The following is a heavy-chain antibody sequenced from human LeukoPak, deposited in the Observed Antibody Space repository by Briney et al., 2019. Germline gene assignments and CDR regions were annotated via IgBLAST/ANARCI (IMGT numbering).Heavy chain of an antibody. V-gene: IGHV4-39*01. J-gene: IGHJ3*02. CDR2: VFYTGRT. Sequence: PSETLSLTCTVSAGSLWTGDYYWGWVRQSPGRGLEWSGNVFYTGRTYYNPPLKSLATISVATSRNQFSLRLNSVTAADTAVYYCAKQSGKTTVTDAFDIWGQGTMVTVSS. CDR1: AGSLWTGDYY. CDR3: AKQSGKTTVTDAFDI. D-gene: IGHD4-17*01.